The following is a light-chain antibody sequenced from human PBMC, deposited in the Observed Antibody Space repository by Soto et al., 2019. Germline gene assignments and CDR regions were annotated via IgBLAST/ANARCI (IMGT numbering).Light chain of an antibody. J-gene: IGKJ4*02. V-gene: IGKV2-28*01. Sequence: DIVMTQSPLSLPVTPGEPASTSCRSSQSLLHSNGYTYLDWYLQKPGQSPQLLIYLTSSRASGVPDRFSGSGSGTDFTLKISRVEAEDVGVYYCMQTLQAPQLTFGGGTKVEIK. CDR1: QSLLHSNGYTY. CDR2: LTS. CDR3: MQTLQAPQLT.